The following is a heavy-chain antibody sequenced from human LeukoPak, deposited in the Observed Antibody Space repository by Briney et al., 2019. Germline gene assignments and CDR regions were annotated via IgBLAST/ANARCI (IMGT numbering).Heavy chain of an antibody. D-gene: IGHD3-10*01. CDR3: ARDRYYYGSGSYFGYYYMDV. CDR1: GFTFSSYE. Sequence: GGSLRLSCAASGFTFSSYEMNWVRQAPGKGLEWVSYISSSGSTIYYADSVEGRFTISRDNAKNSLYLQMNSLRAEDTAVYYCARDRYYYGSGSYFGYYYMDVWGKGTTVTVSS. V-gene: IGHV3-48*03. CDR2: ISSSGSTI. J-gene: IGHJ6*03.